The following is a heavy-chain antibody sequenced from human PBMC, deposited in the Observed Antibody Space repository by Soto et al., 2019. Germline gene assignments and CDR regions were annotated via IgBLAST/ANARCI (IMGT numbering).Heavy chain of an antibody. D-gene: IGHD3-16*01. CDR2: INAGNGNT. Sequence: QVQLVQSGAEVKKPGASVNVSCKASGYTFTSYAMHWVRQAPGQRLEWMGWINAGNGNTKYSQKFQGRVTITRDTSESTADMERSSLRSEDKAVYYCARVRGSDVSYCDYGGQGTLVTVSA. J-gene: IGHJ4*02. V-gene: IGHV1-3*01. CDR1: GYTFTSYA. CDR3: ARVRGSDVSYCDY.